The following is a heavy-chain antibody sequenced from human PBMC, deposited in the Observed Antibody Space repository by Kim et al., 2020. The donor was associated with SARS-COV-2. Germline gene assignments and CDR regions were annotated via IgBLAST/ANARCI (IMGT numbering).Heavy chain of an antibody. D-gene: IGHD6-19*01. CDR1: GFTFSSYA. CDR2: ISGSGGST. CDR3: AKGGVAVASTGGYYYYGMDV. J-gene: IGHJ6*02. V-gene: IGHV3-23*01. Sequence: GGSLRLSCAASGFTFSSYAMSWVRQAPGKGLEWVSAISGSGGSTYYADSVKGRFTISRDNSKNTLYLQMNSLRAEDTAVYYCAKGGVAVASTGGYYYYGMDVWGQGTTVTVSS.